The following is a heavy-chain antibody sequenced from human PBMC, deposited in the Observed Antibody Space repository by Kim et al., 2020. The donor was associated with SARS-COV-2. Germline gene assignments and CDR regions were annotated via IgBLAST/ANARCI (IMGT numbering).Heavy chain of an antibody. V-gene: IGHV4-39*01. CDR2: ST. CDR3: ARLFSGWLDY. Sequence: STYYNPSLKSRVTISVDTSKNQFSLKLSSVTAADTAVYYCARLFSGWLDYWGQGTLVTVSS. D-gene: IGHD6-19*01. J-gene: IGHJ4*02.